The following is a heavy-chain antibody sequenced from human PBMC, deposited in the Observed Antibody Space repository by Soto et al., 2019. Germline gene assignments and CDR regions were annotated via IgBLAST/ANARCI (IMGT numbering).Heavy chain of an antibody. J-gene: IGHJ3*02. D-gene: IGHD3-9*01. Sequence: PSETLSLTCTVSGGSISSGGYYWSWIRQHPGKGLEWIGYIYYSGSTYYNPSLKSRVTISVDTSKNQFSLKLSSVTAADTAVYYCARGQFDYDILTGYYRRPERLVPDDAFDIWGQGTMVTVSS. CDR3: ARGQFDYDILTGYYRRPERLVPDDAFDI. CDR1: GGSISSGGYY. V-gene: IGHV4-31*03. CDR2: IYYSGST.